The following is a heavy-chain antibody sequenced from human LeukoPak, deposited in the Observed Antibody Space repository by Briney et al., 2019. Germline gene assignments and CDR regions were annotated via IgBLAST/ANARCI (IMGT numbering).Heavy chain of an antibody. V-gene: IGHV3-74*01. CDR1: GFTFSSYS. CDR2: INRDGSST. Sequence: GGSLRLSCAASGFTFSSYSMSWVRQAPGKGLVWVSRINRDGSSTRYADSVKGRFTISRDNAKNTLYLQLNSLRAEDTAVYYCATFHDSSVSYDDAFDIWGQGTMVTVS. CDR3: ATFHDSSVSYDDAFDI. D-gene: IGHD3-22*01. J-gene: IGHJ3*02.